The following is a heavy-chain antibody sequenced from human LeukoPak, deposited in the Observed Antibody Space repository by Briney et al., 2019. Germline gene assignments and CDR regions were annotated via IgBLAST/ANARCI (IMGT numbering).Heavy chain of an antibody. CDR1: GGSISSTTYY. J-gene: IGHJ4*02. CDR3: AKHYMGSSYNRAVDY. Sequence: SETLSLTCTVSGGSISSTTYYWAWIRQPPGKGLEWIGSIYKTGSTNYSPSLKSRVFISVDTSNNQFSLKLSSVTAADTAVYYCAKHYMGSSYNRAVDYWGQGTLVTVSS. D-gene: IGHD3-10*01. V-gene: IGHV4-39*01. CDR2: IYKTGST.